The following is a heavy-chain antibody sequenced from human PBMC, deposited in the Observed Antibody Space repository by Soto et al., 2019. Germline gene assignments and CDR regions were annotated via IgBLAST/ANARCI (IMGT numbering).Heavy chain of an antibody. Sequence: GGSLRLSCAASGFTLTTYWMSWVRQAPGKGLEWVANIKQDGREKYYVDSVRGRFTISRDNAWNSVSLQMNSLGVEDTAVYFCAREWSPPLAVFDYWGQGVLVTVSS. V-gene: IGHV3-7*03. J-gene: IGHJ4*02. CDR1: GFTLTTYW. D-gene: IGHD1-26*01. CDR2: IKQDGREK. CDR3: AREWSPPLAVFDY.